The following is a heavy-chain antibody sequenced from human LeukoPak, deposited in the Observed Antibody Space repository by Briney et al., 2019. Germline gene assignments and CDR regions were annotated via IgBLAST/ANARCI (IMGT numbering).Heavy chain of an antibody. CDR3: AKGGKGTMITTQPPYYYYGMDV. CDR2: ISGSGGST. V-gene: IGHV3-23*01. J-gene: IGHJ6*02. D-gene: IGHD3-16*01. Sequence: GGSLRLSCAASGFTFSSYAMSWVRQAPGKGLEWVSAISGSGGSTYYADSVKGRFAISRDNSKNTLYLQMNSLSAEDTAVYYCAKGGKGTMITTQPPYYYYGMDVWGQGTTVTVSS. CDR1: GFTFSSYA.